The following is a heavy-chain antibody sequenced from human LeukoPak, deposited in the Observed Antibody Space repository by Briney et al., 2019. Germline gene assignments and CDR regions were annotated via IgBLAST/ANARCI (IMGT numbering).Heavy chain of an antibody. CDR3: ASEPKTSIVGATDAFDI. Sequence: PSETLSLTCTVSGGSISSYYWSWIRQPAGKGLEWIGRIYTSGSTNYNPSLKSRVTMSVDTSKNQFSLKLSSVTAADTAVYYCASEPKTSIVGATDAFDIRGQGTMVTVSS. CDR2: IYTSGST. V-gene: IGHV4-4*07. D-gene: IGHD1-26*01. J-gene: IGHJ3*02. CDR1: GGSISSYY.